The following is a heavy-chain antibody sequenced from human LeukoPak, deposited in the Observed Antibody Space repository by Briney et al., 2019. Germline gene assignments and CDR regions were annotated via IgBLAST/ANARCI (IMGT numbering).Heavy chain of an antibody. CDR1: GYTLTELS. CDR2: FDPEDGET. CDR3: AGYYDSSGYYFDY. D-gene: IGHD3-22*01. Sequence: ASVKVSCKVSGYTLTELSMHWVRQAPGKGLEWMGGFDPEDGETIYAQKFQGRVTMTEDTSTDTAHMELSSLRSEDTAVYYCAGYYDSSGYYFDYWGQGTLVTVSS. V-gene: IGHV1-24*01. J-gene: IGHJ4*02.